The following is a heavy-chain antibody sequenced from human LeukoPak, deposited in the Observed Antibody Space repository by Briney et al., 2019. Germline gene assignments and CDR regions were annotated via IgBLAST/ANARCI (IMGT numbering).Heavy chain of an antibody. V-gene: IGHV4-34*01. CDR1: GGSFSGYY. CDR2: INHSGST. CDR3: ARGGLRIAAAGTFDY. D-gene: IGHD6-13*01. J-gene: IGHJ4*02. Sequence: PSETLSLTCAVYGGSFSGYYWSWIRQPPGKGLEWIGEINHSGSTNYNPSLKSRVTISVATSKNQFSLKLSSVTAADTAVYYCARGGLRIAAAGTFDYWGQGTLVTVSS.